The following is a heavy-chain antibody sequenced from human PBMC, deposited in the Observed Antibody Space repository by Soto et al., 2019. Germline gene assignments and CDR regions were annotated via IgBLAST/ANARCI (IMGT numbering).Heavy chain of an antibody. J-gene: IGHJ4*02. Sequence: GGSLRLSCAASGFTFSSYGMHWVRQAPGKGLEWVAVISYDGSNKYYADSVKGRFTISRDNSKNTLYLQMNSLRAEDTAVYYCAKDFQYYDFWSGYYTEFDYWGQGTLVTVSS. CDR1: GFTFSSYG. V-gene: IGHV3-30*18. D-gene: IGHD3-3*01. CDR3: AKDFQYYDFWSGYYTEFDY. CDR2: ISYDGSNK.